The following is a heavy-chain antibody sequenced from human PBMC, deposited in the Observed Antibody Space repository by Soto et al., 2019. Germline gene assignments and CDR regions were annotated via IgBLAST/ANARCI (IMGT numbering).Heavy chain of an antibody. Sequence: GGSLRLSCAASGFTVSSNYMSWVRQAPGKGLEWVSVIYSGGSTYYADSVKGRFTISRDNSKNTLYLQMNSLRAEDTAVYYCARSNIAARYFDLWGRGTLVTVSS. J-gene: IGHJ2*01. D-gene: IGHD6-6*01. CDR3: ARSNIAARYFDL. CDR1: GFTVSSNY. V-gene: IGHV3-53*01. CDR2: IYSGGST.